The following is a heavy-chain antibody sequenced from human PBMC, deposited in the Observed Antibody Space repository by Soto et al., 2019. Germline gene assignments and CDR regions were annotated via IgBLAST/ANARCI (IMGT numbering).Heavy chain of an antibody. V-gene: IGHV3-72*01. J-gene: IGHJ6*02. CDR1: GLIFSDYH. CDR2: IRRKANSYTT. D-gene: IGHD6-19*01. Sequence: EVQLVESGGGLVQPGGSLRLSCAASGLIFSDYHMDWVRQAPGKGLEWVGRIRRKANSYTTEYAASVKGRFTISRDDSKNSLYLQINSLKSEDTAVYYCAMLGGWSGGSSGMDVWGQGTTVNVSS. CDR3: AMLGGWSGGSSGMDV.